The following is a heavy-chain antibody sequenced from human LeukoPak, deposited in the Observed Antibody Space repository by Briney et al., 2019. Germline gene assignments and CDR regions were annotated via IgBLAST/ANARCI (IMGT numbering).Heavy chain of an antibody. V-gene: IGHV1-2*02. Sequence: EASVKVSCKAFGYTFTGYYMHWVRQAPGQGLEWMGWINPNSGGTNYAQKFQGRVTMTRDTSISTAYMELSRLRSDDTAVYYCARDRDTMVRGVIIPNFDPWGQGTLVTVSS. CDR3: ARDRDTMVRGVIIPNFDP. J-gene: IGHJ5*02. D-gene: IGHD3-10*01. CDR1: GYTFTGYY. CDR2: INPNSGGT.